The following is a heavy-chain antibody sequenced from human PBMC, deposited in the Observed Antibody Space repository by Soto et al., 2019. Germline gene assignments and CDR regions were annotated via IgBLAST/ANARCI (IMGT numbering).Heavy chain of an antibody. CDR3: AREGRLVVGTAIDYYYVMDV. J-gene: IGHJ6*02. CDR2: INSDGSST. CDR1: GFTFSSYW. Sequence: GGSLRLSCAASGFTFSSYWMHWVRQAPGKGLVWVSRINSDGSSTSYADSVKGRFTISRDNAKNTLYLQMNSLRADDTAVYYCAREGRLVVGTAIDYYYVMDVWGQGTTVTVSS. V-gene: IGHV3-74*01. D-gene: IGHD2-21*02.